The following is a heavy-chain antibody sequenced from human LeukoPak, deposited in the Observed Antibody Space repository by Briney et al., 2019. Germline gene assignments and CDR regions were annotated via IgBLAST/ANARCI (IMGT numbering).Heavy chain of an antibody. J-gene: IGHJ4*02. V-gene: IGHV3-7*01. CDR3: TRLSAGAPLLGDN. Sequence: GGSLRLSCAASGFTFSSYWMSWVRQAPGKGLEWVANIKQDGSEKYYVDSVKGRFTISRDNAKNSLYLQMNSLRAEDTAVYYCTRLSAGAPLLGDNWGQGTLVIVSS. CDR2: IKQDGSEK. CDR1: GFTFSSYW. D-gene: IGHD1-26*01.